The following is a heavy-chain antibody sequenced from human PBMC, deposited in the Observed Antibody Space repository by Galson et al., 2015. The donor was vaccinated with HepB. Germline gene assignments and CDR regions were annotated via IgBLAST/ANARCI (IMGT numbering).Heavy chain of an antibody. CDR2: ISGSGGST. CDR3: AKLAVLRFLEWLSSDFDC. D-gene: IGHD3-3*01. CDR1: GFTFSSYA. V-gene: IGHV3-23*01. Sequence: SLRLSCAASGFTFSSYAMSWVRQAPGKGLEWVSAISGSGGSTYYADSVKGRFTISRDNSKNTVFLQMNSLRAEDSAVYYCAKLAVLRFLEWLSSDFDCWGQGTLVTVSS. J-gene: IGHJ4*02.